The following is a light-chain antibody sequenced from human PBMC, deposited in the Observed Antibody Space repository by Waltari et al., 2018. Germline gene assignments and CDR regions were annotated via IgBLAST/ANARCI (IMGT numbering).Light chain of an antibody. CDR2: RNN. CDR3: ATWDDSLRGPV. Sequence: QSVLTQPPSASGTPGQRVTISCSGSSPNIGRSHVYWYQQLPGTAPKLLIYRNNQRPSAVPDRCSGSKSGTSASLAISGLRSEDEADYYCATWDDSLRGPVFGGGTKLTVL. V-gene: IGLV1-47*01. CDR1: SPNIGRSH. J-gene: IGLJ2*01.